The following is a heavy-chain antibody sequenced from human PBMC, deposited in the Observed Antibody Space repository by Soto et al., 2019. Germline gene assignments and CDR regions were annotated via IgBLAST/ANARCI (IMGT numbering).Heavy chain of an antibody. CDR3: VRANSQNYASPAAWSWLHP. CDR2: INPSGDRT. J-gene: IGHJ5*02. V-gene: IGHV1-46*01. CDR1: GFSFSDYF. D-gene: IGHD1-7*01. Sequence: AVKVCCKASGFSFSDYFMHWVRQAPGQGLEWMGIINPSGDRTDYAQKFQGRVTITRDTSTSTVYMDLSSLRYEDTAVYYCVRANSQNYASPAAWSWLHPW.